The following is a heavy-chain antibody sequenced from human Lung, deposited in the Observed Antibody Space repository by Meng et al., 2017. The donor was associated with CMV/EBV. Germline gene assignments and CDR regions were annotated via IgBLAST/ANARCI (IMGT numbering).Heavy chain of an antibody. CDR2: MNLDSGNT. D-gene: IGHD6-13*01. J-gene: IGHJ4*02. V-gene: IGHV1-8*01. Sequence: KASGYTFTSYGLHWVRQATGQGLEWMGWMNLDSGNTGHAQKFQGRVAMTSNSSINTAYMELSSLKFDGTAVYYCARVFLSSYLAPFDSWGQGTLVTVSS. CDR1: GYTFTSYG. CDR3: ARVFLSSYLAPFDS.